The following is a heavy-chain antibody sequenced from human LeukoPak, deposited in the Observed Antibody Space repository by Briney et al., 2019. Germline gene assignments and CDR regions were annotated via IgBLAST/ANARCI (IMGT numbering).Heavy chain of an antibody. V-gene: IGHV3-21*01. Sequence: GGALRLSFAGSRFTFRSYSMKWVRPGPGEGLEWVSSLSSSSSYIYYADSVKGRFTISRDNAKKSLYLQMNSLRAEDTAVYYCARVGLVRGVIIRPPYYWGQGTLVTVSS. CDR3: ARVGLVRGVIIRPPYY. J-gene: IGHJ4*02. D-gene: IGHD3-10*01. CDR1: RFTFRSYS. CDR2: LSSSSSYI.